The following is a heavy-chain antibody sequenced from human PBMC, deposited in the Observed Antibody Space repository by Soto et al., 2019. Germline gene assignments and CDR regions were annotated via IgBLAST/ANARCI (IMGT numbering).Heavy chain of an antibody. V-gene: IGHV2-5*01. D-gene: IGHD2-2*01. J-gene: IGHJ4*02. CDR2: AY. CDR3: TLRHYSSKGPID. CDR1: GFSLTTSGMT. Sequence: SGPTLVNPTQTLTLTCTVSGFSLTTSGMTLGWIRHPPGKAPEWLALAYQYSPSLQSRLTFTKDTSKNQVVLTMTNVDPGDTATYYCTLRHYSSKGPIDWGQGIQVTVSS.